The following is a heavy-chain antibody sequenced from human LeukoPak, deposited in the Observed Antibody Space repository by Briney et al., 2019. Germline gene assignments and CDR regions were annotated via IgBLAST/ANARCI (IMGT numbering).Heavy chain of an antibody. V-gene: IGHV3-74*01. CDR3: AREGYDYVWGSYRYYYYYYMDV. CDR2: INSDGSST. J-gene: IGHJ6*03. D-gene: IGHD3-16*02. CDR1: GFTFSSYW. Sequence: GGSLRLSCAASGFTFSSYWMHWVRQAPGKGLVWVSRINSDGSSTSYADSVKGRSTISRDNAKNTLYLKMNSLRAEDTAVYYCAREGYDYVWGSYRYYYYYYMDVWGKGTTVTVSS.